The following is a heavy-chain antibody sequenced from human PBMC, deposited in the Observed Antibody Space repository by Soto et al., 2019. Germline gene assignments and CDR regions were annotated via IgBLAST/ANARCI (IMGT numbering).Heavy chain of an antibody. CDR2: IYWDDDK. V-gene: IGHV2-5*02. CDR1: GFSLSTSGVG. Sequence: QITLKESGPTLVKPTQTLTLTCTFSGFSLSTSGVGVGWIRQPPGKALEWLALIYWDDDKRYSPSLKSRLTNTKDTSKNQVVLTMTNMDPVDTATYYCAHSVDTAMVFGMFDYWGQGTLVTVSA. D-gene: IGHD5-18*01. CDR3: AHSVDTAMVFGMFDY. J-gene: IGHJ4*02.